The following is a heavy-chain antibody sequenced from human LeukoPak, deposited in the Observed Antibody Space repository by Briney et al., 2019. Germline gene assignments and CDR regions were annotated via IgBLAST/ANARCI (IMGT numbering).Heavy chain of an antibody. Sequence: GGSLRLSCAASGFSFSNYVMAWVRQAPGKGLEWVSMISGSGESTTYAGSVKGRFTVSRDNSQNTLYLQMDSLRGDDTALYYCAKDVWGPTAMKNNWFDPWGQGTLVTVS. J-gene: IGHJ5*02. D-gene: IGHD3-16*01. CDR1: GFSFSNYV. CDR3: AKDVWGPTAMKNNWFDP. CDR2: ISGSGEST. V-gene: IGHV3-23*01.